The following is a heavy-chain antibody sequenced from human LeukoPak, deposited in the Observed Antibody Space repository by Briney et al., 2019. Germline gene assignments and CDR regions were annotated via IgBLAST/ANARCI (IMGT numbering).Heavy chain of an antibody. Sequence: GGSLRLSCAASGFTFSSYSMNWVRQAPGKGLEWVSSISSSSSYIYYADSVKGRFTISRDNAKNSLYLQMNSLRAEDTAVYYCARDRMNIEYSSSSAFDIWGQGTMVTVSS. CDR2: ISSSSSYI. CDR3: ARDRMNIEYSSSSAFDI. CDR1: GFTFSSYS. V-gene: IGHV3-21*01. D-gene: IGHD6-6*01. J-gene: IGHJ3*02.